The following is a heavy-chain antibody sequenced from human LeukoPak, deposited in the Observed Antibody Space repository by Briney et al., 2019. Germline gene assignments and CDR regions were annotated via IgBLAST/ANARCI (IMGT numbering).Heavy chain of an antibody. J-gene: IGHJ4*02. CDR2: INSSGGST. CDR1: GYKFIDYY. V-gene: IGHV1-46*01. CDR3: ARCVEGLLCDFDF. D-gene: IGHD2-15*01. Sequence: GASVKVSCKASGYKFIDYYVHWVRQTPGQGFEWMGIINSSGGSTTYAQNFQGRVTMTRDTSTTTVYMELSSLRSEDTAVYFCARCVEGLLCDFDFWGQGTLVTVSS.